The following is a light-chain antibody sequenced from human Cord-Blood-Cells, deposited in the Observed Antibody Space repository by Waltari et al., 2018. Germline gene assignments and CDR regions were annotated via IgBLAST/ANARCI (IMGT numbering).Light chain of an antibody. J-gene: IGKJ1*01. CDR2: CSS. CDR3: QQSYSTHQT. V-gene: IGKV1-39*01. CDR1: QSNSCY. Sequence: DIQMTQSPSSLSASVGDSVTITCRASQSNSCYLNWYQQKPGKAPKLLIYCSSSLQSGVPTRFSGSGSGTDVTLTISSLRPEDFATYYCQQSYSTHQTFGQGTKVEIK.